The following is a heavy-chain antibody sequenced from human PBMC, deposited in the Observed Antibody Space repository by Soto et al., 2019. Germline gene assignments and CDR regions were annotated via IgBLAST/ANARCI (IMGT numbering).Heavy chain of an antibody. Sequence: QVQLVQSGAEVKKPGASVKVSCKASGYTFTSYGISWVRQAPGQGLEWMGWISAYNGNTNYAQKLQGRVTMTTDTSTSTADMELRSLRSDDTAVYYCARETDRNYYYYGMDVWGQGTTVTVSS. J-gene: IGHJ6*02. CDR1: GYTFTSYG. CDR2: ISAYNGNT. CDR3: ARETDRNYYYYGMDV. V-gene: IGHV1-18*01.